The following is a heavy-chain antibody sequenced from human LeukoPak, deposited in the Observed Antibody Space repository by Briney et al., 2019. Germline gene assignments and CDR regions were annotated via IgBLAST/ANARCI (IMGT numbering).Heavy chain of an antibody. CDR1: GFTFSSYW. V-gene: IGHV3-9*01. CDR2: ISWNSGSI. Sequence: GGSLRLSCAASGFTFSSYWMHWVRQAPGKGLEWVSSISWNSGSIGYADSVKGRFTISRDNAKNSLYPQMNSLRAEDTALYYCANSLTMIPQSAFDIWGQGTMVTVSS. D-gene: IGHD3-22*01. J-gene: IGHJ3*02. CDR3: ANSLTMIPQSAFDI.